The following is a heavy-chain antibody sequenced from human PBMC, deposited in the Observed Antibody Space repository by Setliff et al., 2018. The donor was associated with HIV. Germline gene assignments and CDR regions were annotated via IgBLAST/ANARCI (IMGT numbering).Heavy chain of an antibody. D-gene: IGHD6-19*01. V-gene: IGHV4-59*01. CDR1: GGSFSGYY. CDR3: ARGGSSGWYAVVHFKY. J-gene: IGHJ1*01. Sequence: SETLSLTCTVSGGSFSGYYWTWIRQPPGKGLEWIGNIYYNGSTYCNPSLKSRVTISVDTSRKQFSLKLSSVTAADTAVYYCARGGSSGWYAVVHFKYWGQGTLVTVSS. CDR2: IYYNGST.